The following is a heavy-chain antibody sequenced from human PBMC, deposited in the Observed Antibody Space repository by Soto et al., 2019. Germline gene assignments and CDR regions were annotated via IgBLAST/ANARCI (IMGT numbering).Heavy chain of an antibody. Sequence: QVQLVESWGGVVQPGRSLRLSCTSAGFTFSSYGMHWVRQAPGKGLEWVAVIWYDGSNKYYAGSVKGRFTISRDNSKNTLYLQIDGLRAEDTAVYYCARDPNPYIGYQQNFLDYWGHGTLVTVSS. V-gene: IGHV3-33*01. D-gene: IGHD5-12*01. CDR3: ARDPNPYIGYQQNFLDY. CDR2: IWYDGSNK. CDR1: GFTFSSYG. J-gene: IGHJ4*01.